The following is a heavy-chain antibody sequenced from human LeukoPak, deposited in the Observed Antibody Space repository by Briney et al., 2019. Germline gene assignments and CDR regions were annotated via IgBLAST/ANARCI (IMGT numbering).Heavy chain of an antibody. Sequence: ASVKVFCKASGYTFTSYAMNWVRQAPRQGLEWMGWINTNTGNPTYAQGFTGRFVFSLDTSVSTAYLQISSLKAEDTAVYYCARDRAGKLYYDFWSGYQPYFDYWGQGTLVTVSS. CDR3: ARDRAGKLYYDFWSGYQPYFDY. D-gene: IGHD3-3*01. V-gene: IGHV7-4-1*02. J-gene: IGHJ4*02. CDR1: GYTFTSYA. CDR2: INTNTGNP.